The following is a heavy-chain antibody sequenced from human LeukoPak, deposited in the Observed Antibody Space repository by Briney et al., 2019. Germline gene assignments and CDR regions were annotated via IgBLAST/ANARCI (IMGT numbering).Heavy chain of an antibody. Sequence: GGSLRLSCAASGFTFDDYGMGWVRQAPGKGLVWVSRINPDGSGPIYADSVKGRFTISRDNAKNTLYLQMNSLRDEDTAVYYCARPTTTLGYWGQGTLVTVSS. CDR1: GFTFDDYG. CDR3: ARPTTTLGY. V-gene: IGHV3-74*01. CDR2: INPDGSGP. J-gene: IGHJ4*02. D-gene: IGHD1-7*01.